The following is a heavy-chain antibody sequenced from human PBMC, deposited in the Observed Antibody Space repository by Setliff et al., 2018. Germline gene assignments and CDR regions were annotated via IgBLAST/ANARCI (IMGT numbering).Heavy chain of an antibody. CDR2: IKRRSDGETI. D-gene: IGHD3-16*01. Sequence: GGSLRLSCVASGFTFDNYWMGWVRQAPGKGLEWVGRIKRRSDGETIDYAAPMKGRFTISREDSEDTLHLQMNSLKTEDTAVYFCARVFCRRSCLVESYMDVWGTGTTVTVSS. CDR1: GFTFDNYW. CDR3: ARVFCRRSCLVESYMDV. J-gene: IGHJ6*03. V-gene: IGHV3-15*01.